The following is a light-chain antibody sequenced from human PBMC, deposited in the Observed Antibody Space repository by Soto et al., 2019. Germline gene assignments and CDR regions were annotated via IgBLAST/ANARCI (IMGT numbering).Light chain of an antibody. V-gene: IGLV2-14*02. CDR2: EDN. CDR1: SSDIGSYNL. Sequence: QSVLTQPASVSGSPGQSITISCTGTSSDIGSYNLVSWYQQHPGKAPKLMIYEDNKRPSGVSNRFSGSKSGNTASLTVSGLQAEDEGDYYCSSHAGGQNVVFGGGTKVTVL. J-gene: IGLJ2*01. CDR3: SSHAGGQNVV.